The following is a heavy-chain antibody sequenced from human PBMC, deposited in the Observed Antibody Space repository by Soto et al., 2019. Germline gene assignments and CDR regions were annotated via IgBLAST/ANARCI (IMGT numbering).Heavy chain of an antibody. V-gene: IGHV3-30*18. J-gene: IGHJ5*02. CDR1: GFTFSSYG. CDR3: AKGSEVIWFDP. CDR2: ISYDGSNK. D-gene: IGHD3-22*01. Sequence: QVQLVESGGGVVQPGRSLRLSCAASGFTFSSYGMHWVRQAPGKGLEWVAVISYDGSNKYYADSVKGRFTISRDNSKNTLYLQMNSLRAEDTAVYYCAKGSEVIWFDPWGQGPRVTVSS.